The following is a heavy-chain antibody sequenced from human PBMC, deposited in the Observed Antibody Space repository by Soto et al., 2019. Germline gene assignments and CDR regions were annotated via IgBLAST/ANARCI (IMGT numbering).Heavy chain of an antibody. CDR1: SGSISSSNW. CDR2: IYHSGST. CDR3: ARSCGTLTGVVLAP. Sequence: SEALSLTCAVSSGSISSSNWWGWVRQPPGKGLEWIGEIYHSGSTNYNPSLKSRVTISVDKSKNQFSLKLSSVTAADTAVYYCARSCGTLTGVVLAPWGQGTLVTVSS. J-gene: IGHJ5*02. D-gene: IGHD1-7*01. V-gene: IGHV4-4*02.